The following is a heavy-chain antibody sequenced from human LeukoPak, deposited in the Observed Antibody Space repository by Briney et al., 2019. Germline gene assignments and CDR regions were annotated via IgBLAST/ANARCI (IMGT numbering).Heavy chain of an antibody. D-gene: IGHD3-16*02. CDR1: GGSISSYY. V-gene: IGHV4-59*01. Sequence: SETLSLTCTVSGGSISSYYWSWIRQPPGKGLEWIGYIYYSGSTNYNPSLKSRATISVDTSKNQFSLKLSSVTAADTAVYYYARAPFYDYVWGSYRSDAFDIWGQGTMVTVSS. CDR3: ARAPFYDYVWGSYRSDAFDI. CDR2: IYYSGST. J-gene: IGHJ3*02.